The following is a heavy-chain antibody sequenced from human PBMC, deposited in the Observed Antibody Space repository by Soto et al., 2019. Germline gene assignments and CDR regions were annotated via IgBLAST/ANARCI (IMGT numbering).Heavy chain of an antibody. CDR2: IYYSGST. Sequence: QVQLQESGPGLVKPSQTLSLTCTVSGGSISSGDYYWSWIRQPPGKGLEWIGYIYYSGSTYYNPSRNSRXXIXGXXSKNQVSLKLSSVTAADTAVYYCARGGGSSSWFDYWGQGTLVTVSS. V-gene: IGHV4-30-4*01. CDR3: ARGGGSSSWFDY. D-gene: IGHD6-6*01. J-gene: IGHJ4*02. CDR1: GGSISSGDYY.